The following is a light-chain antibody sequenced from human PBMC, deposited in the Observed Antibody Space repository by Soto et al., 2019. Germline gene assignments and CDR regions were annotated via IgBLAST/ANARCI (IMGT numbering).Light chain of an antibody. J-gene: IGKJ1*01. Sequence: EIVLTQSPDTLSLYPGDSAPLSCRASQSVGHMFLAWFQQKPGQAPRLLIFDAYRRATGIPDRFSGSGSGTNFALTISRLEPEDFALYYCHQYASSFGTFGQGTKVDIK. CDR1: QSVGHMF. CDR3: HQYASSFGT. V-gene: IGKV3-20*01. CDR2: DAY.